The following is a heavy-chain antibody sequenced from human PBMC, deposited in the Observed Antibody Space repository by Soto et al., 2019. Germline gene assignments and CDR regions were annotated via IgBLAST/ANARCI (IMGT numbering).Heavy chain of an antibody. Sequence: QVQLVESGGGVVQPGRSLRLSCAASGFTFSDYAMHWVRQAPGKGLEWVAVVAYDGRSKYYADSVKGRFTISRDNSRTNVYMQMNSLRDEDTAMYYCARDDILVIPGGSYNYGMDVWGHGTTVTVSS. D-gene: IGHD2-2*01. CDR3: ARDDILVIPGGSYNYGMDV. V-gene: IGHV3-30*04. CDR1: GFTFSDYA. CDR2: VAYDGRSK. J-gene: IGHJ6*02.